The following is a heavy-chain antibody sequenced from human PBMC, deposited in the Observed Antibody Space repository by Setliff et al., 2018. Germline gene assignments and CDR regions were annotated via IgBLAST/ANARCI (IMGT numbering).Heavy chain of an antibody. CDR1: GGSISSGDYY. D-gene: IGHD3-22*01. Sequence: SETLSLTCTVSGGSISSGDYYWSWIRQPPGKGLEWIGYIYSSGSTYYNPSLKSRVSISVDTSKNQFSLKLSSVTAADTAVYYCARESRYYYDNLGTLDYWGQGTLVPVSS. J-gene: IGHJ4*02. CDR3: ARESRYYYDNLGTLDY. V-gene: IGHV4-30-4*08. CDR2: IYSSGST.